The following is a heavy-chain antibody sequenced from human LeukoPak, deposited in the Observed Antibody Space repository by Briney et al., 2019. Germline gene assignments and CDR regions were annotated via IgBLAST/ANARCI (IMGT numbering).Heavy chain of an antibody. D-gene: IGHD3-3*01. CDR2: ISYGGIDK. CDR3: ARESWSDSVAFDI. J-gene: IGHJ3*02. CDR1: GFNFSSYA. V-gene: IGHV3-30*04. Sequence: GGSLRLSCAASGFNFSSYAMHWVRQAPGEGLEWVGLISYGGIDKSYADSVKGRLTISRDSSKRTLYLQMNSLRAEDTAMYYCARESWSDSVAFDIWGLGTMVIVSS.